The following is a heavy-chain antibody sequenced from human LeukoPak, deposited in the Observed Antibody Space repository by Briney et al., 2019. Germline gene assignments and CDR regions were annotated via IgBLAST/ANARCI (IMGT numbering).Heavy chain of an antibody. D-gene: IGHD3-16*01. CDR1: GFTFSSYA. CDR3: ARERNRGELSPPLYYYYGMDV. CDR2: ISYDGSNK. Sequence: GGSLRLSCAASGFTFSSYAMHWVRQAPGKGLEWVAVISYDGSNKYYADSVKGRFTISRDNSKNTLYLQMNSLRAEDTAVYYCARERNRGELSPPLYYYYGMDVWGQGTTVTVSS. V-gene: IGHV3-30-3*01. J-gene: IGHJ6*02.